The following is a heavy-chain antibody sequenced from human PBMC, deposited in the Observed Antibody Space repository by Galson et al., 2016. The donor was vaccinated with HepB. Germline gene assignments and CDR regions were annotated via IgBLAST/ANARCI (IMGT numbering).Heavy chain of an antibody. CDR3: ARGRAAAGWGPYFY. V-gene: IGHV1-2*02. Sequence: SVTVSCKASGNTFTGYYMHWVRQAPGQGLEWMGWINPKSGGTNYAQNFQGRVTMTRDTSISTAYMEVRRLRYDDTAVYYCARGRAAAGWGPYFYWGQGTLVTVSS. J-gene: IGHJ4*02. D-gene: IGHD6-13*01. CDR2: INPKSGGT. CDR1: GNTFTGYY.